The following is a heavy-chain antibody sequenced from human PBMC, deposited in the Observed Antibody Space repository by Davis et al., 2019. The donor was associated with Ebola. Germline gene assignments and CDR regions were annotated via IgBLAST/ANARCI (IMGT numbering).Heavy chain of an antibody. CDR3: ARDPQYYDFWSGYYVRYYGMDV. Sequence: PGGSLRLSCAASGFTFSDYYMSWIRQAPGKGLEWVSYISSSGSTIYYADSVKGRFTISRDNAKNSLYLQMNSLRAEDTAVYYCARDPQYYDFWSGYYVRYYGMDVWGQGTTVTVSS. V-gene: IGHV3-11*04. CDR2: ISSSGSTI. CDR1: GFTFSDYY. J-gene: IGHJ6*02. D-gene: IGHD3-3*01.